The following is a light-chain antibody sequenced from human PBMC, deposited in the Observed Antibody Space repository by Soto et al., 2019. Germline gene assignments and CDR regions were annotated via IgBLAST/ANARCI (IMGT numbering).Light chain of an antibody. CDR3: QQDDSAPRT. Sequence: EIVLTQSPGTLSLSPGERATLSCRASHSVSSSYLAWYQQKPGQAPSLLIYGASNRATGIPDRFSGSGSGTDFTLTISRLEPEDFAVYHCQQDDSAPRTFGQGTKV. CDR1: HSVSSSY. J-gene: IGKJ1*01. V-gene: IGKV3-20*01. CDR2: GAS.